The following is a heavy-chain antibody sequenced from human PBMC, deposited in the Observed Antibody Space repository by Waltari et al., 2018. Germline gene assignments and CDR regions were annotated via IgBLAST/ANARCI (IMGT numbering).Heavy chain of an antibody. J-gene: IGHJ3*02. Sequence: QVQLVQSGAEVKKPGSSVKVSCKASGGTFSSYAISWVRRAPGQGLEWMGRIIPIFGTANYAQKFQGRVTITADKSTSTAYMELSSLRSEDTAVYYCARGYCSGGSCFYDAFDIWGQGTMVTVSS. CDR1: GGTFSSYA. V-gene: IGHV1-69*08. CDR2: IIPIFGTA. D-gene: IGHD2-15*01. CDR3: ARGYCSGGSCFYDAFDI.